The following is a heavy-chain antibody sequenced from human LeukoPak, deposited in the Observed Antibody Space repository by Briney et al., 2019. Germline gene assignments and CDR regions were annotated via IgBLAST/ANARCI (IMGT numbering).Heavy chain of an antibody. CDR1: GGSFSDYF. CDR2: VNQGGSV. V-gene: IGHV4-34*01. CDR3: ARGGVAARMDS. Sequence: SETLSLTCAVYGGSFSDYFWTWIRQPPEKGLEWIGEVNQGGSVNYNPSLKSRVTMSVDTSKNQFSPRLTSVTAADTAVYYCARGGVAARMDSWGQGTLVTVSS. D-gene: IGHD6-6*01. J-gene: IGHJ4*02.